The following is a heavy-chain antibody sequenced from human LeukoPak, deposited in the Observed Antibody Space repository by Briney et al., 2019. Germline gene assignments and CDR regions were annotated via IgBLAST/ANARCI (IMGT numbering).Heavy chain of an antibody. CDR2: ISYIGST. J-gene: IGHJ3*02. V-gene: IGHV4-59*11. CDR3: ARDPTTVTKGLDI. D-gene: IGHD4-17*01. CDR1: GGSFSSHY. Sequence: TSETLSLTCTVSGGSFSSHYWSWIRQPTGKGLEWIGYISYIGSTNYNPSLKSRVTISVNTSKKQFSLKLSSVTAADTAGYYCARDPTTVTKGLDIWGQGTMVTVSS.